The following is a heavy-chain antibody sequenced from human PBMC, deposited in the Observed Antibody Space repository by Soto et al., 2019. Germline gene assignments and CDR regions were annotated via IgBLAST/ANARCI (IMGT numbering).Heavy chain of an antibody. CDR1: GYTFTGYF. Sequence: QFQLVQSGAEVKKPGASVKVSCKASGYTFTGYFIHWVRQAPGQGLEWMGWMNPDSGGTKYAQKFQGWVTMSRDTSLSPAYMELSRLTSDDTARYYCARGGKVSGVWYFDYWGLGTLVTVSS. CDR2: MNPDSGGT. CDR3: ARGGKVSGVWYFDY. J-gene: IGHJ4*01. V-gene: IGHV1-2*04. D-gene: IGHD3-10*01.